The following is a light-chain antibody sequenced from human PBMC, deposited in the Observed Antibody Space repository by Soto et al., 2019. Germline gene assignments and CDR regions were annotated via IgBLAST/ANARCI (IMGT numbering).Light chain of an antibody. Sequence: QSALTQPPSLSGAPGQTVTISCTGSSSNIGAGFDVHWFQQLPGTAPTLLIYRNTNRPSGVPVRFSGSKSGTSASLAITGLQAEDEADYYCQSYDRTLSGSYVFGNGTKVTVL. V-gene: IGLV1-40*01. CDR3: QSYDRTLSGSYV. CDR2: RNT. CDR1: SSNIGAGFD. J-gene: IGLJ1*01.